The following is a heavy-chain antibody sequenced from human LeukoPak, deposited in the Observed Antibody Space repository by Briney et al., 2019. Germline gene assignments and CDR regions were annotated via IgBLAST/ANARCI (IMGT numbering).Heavy chain of an antibody. V-gene: IGHV3-23*01. CDR1: GFTFSSYA. CDR2: ISGSGGST. CDR3: AKGTVTYVGDY. Sequence: LAGGSLRLSCAASGFTFSSYAMSWVRQAPGKGLEWVSGISGSGGSTYYADSVKGRFTISRDNSKSTLYLQMDSLRAEDTAVYYCAKGTVTYVGDYWGQGTLVTVSS. J-gene: IGHJ4*02. D-gene: IGHD4-17*01.